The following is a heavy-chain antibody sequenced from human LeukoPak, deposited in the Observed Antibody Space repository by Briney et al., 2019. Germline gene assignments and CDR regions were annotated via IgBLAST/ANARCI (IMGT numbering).Heavy chain of an antibody. D-gene: IGHD6-19*01. CDR3: VKDSSGWYGVFDC. V-gene: IGHV3-9*01. CDR1: GFTFDDYA. CDR2: LSWNSVTI. J-gene: IGHJ4*02. Sequence: GRSLRLSCAASGFTFDDYAMHWVRQAPGKGLEWISGLSWNSVTIDYADSVKGRFTISRDNAKNSLYLQMNSLRAEDTALYYCVKDSSGWYGVFDCWGQGTLVTVSS.